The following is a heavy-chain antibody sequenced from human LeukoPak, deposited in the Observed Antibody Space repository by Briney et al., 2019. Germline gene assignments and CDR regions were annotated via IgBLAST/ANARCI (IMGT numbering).Heavy chain of an antibody. CDR3: AKDIGGSADY. CDR1: GFTFSSYS. D-gene: IGHD1-26*01. V-gene: IGHV3-30*18. Sequence: GGSLRLSCAASGFTFSSYSMNWVRQAPGKGLEWVAVISYDGSNKYYADSVKGRFTISRDNSKNTLYLQMNSLRAEDTAVYYCAKDIGGSADYWGQGTLVTVSS. CDR2: ISYDGSNK. J-gene: IGHJ4*02.